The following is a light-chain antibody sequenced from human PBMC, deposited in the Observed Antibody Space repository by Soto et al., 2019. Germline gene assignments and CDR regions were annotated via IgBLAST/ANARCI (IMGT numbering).Light chain of an antibody. CDR1: SSDIGAYPS. CDR3: SSFAANDNVL. V-gene: IGLV2-8*01. CDR2: EVT. Sequence: QSALTQPPSASGSPGQSVTISCTGTSSDIGAYPSVSWYQQHPGKAPKLMIYEVTKRPSGVPDRFSGSKSGNTASLTVSGLQTDDEADYYCSSFAANDNVLFGGGTQLTVL. J-gene: IGLJ2*01.